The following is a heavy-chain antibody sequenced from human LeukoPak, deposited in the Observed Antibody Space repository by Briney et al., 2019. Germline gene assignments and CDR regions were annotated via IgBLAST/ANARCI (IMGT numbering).Heavy chain of an antibody. CDR3: ARVHSGYDFAVGTVTYFDY. J-gene: IGHJ4*02. Sequence: KPSETLSLTCTASGGSISSYYWSWIRQPAGKGLEWIGRIYTSGSTNYNPSLKSRVTMSVDTSKNQFSLKLSSVTAADTAVYYCARVHSGYDFAVGTVTYFDYWGQGTLVTVSS. CDR2: IYTSGST. CDR1: GGSISSYY. V-gene: IGHV4-4*07. D-gene: IGHD5-12*01.